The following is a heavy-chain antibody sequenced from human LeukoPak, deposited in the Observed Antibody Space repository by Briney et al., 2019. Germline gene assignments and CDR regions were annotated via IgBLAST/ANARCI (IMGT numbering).Heavy chain of an antibody. D-gene: IGHD3-9*01. CDR3: VNAIYDILTK. CDR2: ISSNGGNT. J-gene: IGHJ4*02. V-gene: IGHV3-64D*09. CDR1: GFTFSSYE. Sequence: PGGSLRLSCAASGFTFSSYEMNWVRQAPGKGLEYVSVISSNGGNTLYADSVKGRFTISRDNSKNTLYLQMSSLKTEDTAVYYCVNAIYDILTKWGQGTLVTVSS.